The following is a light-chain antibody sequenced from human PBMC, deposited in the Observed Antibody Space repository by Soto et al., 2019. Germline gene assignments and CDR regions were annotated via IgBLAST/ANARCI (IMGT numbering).Light chain of an antibody. CDR3: QQYVSSSWT. J-gene: IGKJ1*01. CDR2: GAS. Sequence: EIVLTQSPGTLSLSPGERATLSCRASQSVRSTSLVWYQQKPGQAPRLLIYGASSRATGIPDRFSGSGSGTDFTLTISRLEPEDSAVYYCQQYVSSSWTFGQGTRVEIK. V-gene: IGKV3-20*01. CDR1: QSVRSTS.